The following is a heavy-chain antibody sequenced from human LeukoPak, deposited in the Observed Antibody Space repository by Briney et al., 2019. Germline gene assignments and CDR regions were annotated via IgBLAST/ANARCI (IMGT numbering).Heavy chain of an antibody. V-gene: IGHV3-48*03. CDR3: ARTMWEFDY. Sequence: TGGSLRLSCASSGFAFSDYEMNWVRQAPGKGLEWVSYISSSGSIIYYADSVKGRFTISRDNAKRSLFLQMNSLRVEDTAVYYCARTMWEFDYWGQGTLVTVSS. J-gene: IGHJ4*02. CDR2: ISSSGSII. CDR1: GFAFSDYE. D-gene: IGHD1-26*01.